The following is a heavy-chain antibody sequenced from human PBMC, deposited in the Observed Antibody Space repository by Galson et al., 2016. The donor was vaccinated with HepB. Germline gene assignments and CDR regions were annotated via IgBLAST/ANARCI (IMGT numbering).Heavy chain of an antibody. CDR2: INPIFGTA. J-gene: IGHJ3*02. CDR3: ARGVRTFGGIITRRGGAFDI. D-gene: IGHD3-16*02. Sequence: SCKASGGTFSSYGLSWVRQAPGQGLEWMGGINPIFGTANYAEKFQARVTITADKSTTTGYMELSSLTSDDTAVYYCARGVRTFGGIITRRGGAFDIWGQGTMVTVSS. CDR1: GGTFSSYG. V-gene: IGHV1-69*06.